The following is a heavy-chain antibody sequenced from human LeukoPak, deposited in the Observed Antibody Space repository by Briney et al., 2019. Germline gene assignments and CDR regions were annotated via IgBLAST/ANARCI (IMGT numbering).Heavy chain of an antibody. CDR2: IYYSGST. CDR3: ARESTFEYSSSWFDY. CDR1: GGSISSSSYY. Sequence: SETLSLTCTVSGGSISSSSYYWGWIRQPPGKGLEWIGSIYYSGSTYYNPSLKGRVTISVDTSKNQFSLKLSSVTAADTAVYYCARESTFEYSSSWFDYWGQGTLVTVSS. J-gene: IGHJ4*02. V-gene: IGHV4-39*07. D-gene: IGHD6-6*01.